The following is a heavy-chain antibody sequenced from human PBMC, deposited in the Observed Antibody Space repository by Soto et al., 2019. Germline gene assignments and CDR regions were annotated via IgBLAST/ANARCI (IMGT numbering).Heavy chain of an antibody. CDR3: ARAPFYGEDFNWFAP. V-gene: IGHV4-34*01. D-gene: IGHD4-17*01. CDR2: INHSGST. J-gene: IGHJ5*02. Sequence: SETLSLTCAVYGGSFSGYYWSWIRQPPGKGLEWIGEINHSGSTNYNPSLKSRVTISVDTSKNQFSLKLSSVTAADTAVYYCARAPFYGEDFNWFAPWGQGTLVTVSS. CDR1: GGSFSGYY.